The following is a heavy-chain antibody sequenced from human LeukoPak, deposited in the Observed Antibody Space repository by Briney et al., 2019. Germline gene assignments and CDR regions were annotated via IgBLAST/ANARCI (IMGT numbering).Heavy chain of an antibody. CDR2: IYYSGST. CDR1: GGSISSYY. J-gene: IGHJ6*03. V-gene: IGHV4-59*01. D-gene: IGHD5-12*01. CDR3: ARRPTRGYSGYDLYYMDV. Sequence: PETLSLTCTVSGGSISSYYWSWIRQPPGKGLEWIGYIYYSGSTNYNPSLKSRVTISVDTSKNQFSLKLSSVTAADTAVYYCARRPTRGYSGYDLYYMDVWGKGTTVTVSS.